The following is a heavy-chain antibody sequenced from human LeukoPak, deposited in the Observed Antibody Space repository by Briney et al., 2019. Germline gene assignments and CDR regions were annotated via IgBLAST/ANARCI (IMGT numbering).Heavy chain of an antibody. Sequence: PGGSLRLSCAASGFTFSSYGMHWVRQAPGKGLEWVAVISYDGSNKYYADSVKGRFTISRDNSKNTLYLQMDGLRAEDTAVYYCAKDRHDYGDYWGQGTLVTVSS. CDR2: ISYDGSNK. V-gene: IGHV3-30*18. CDR3: AKDRHDYGDY. CDR1: GFTFSSYG. J-gene: IGHJ4*02. D-gene: IGHD6-6*01.